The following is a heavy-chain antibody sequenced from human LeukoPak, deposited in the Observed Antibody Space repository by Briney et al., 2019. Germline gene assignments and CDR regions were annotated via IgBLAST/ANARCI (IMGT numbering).Heavy chain of an antibody. J-gene: IGHJ4*02. D-gene: IGHD4-17*01. V-gene: IGHV1-69*13. CDR2: IIPIFGTA. Sequence: ASVKVSCKASGGTFISYAISWVRQAPGQGLEWMGGIIPIFGTANYAQKFQGRVTITADESTSTAYMELSSLRSEDTAVYYCARERGDFYFDYWGQGTLVTVSS. CDR1: GGTFISYA. CDR3: ARERGDFYFDY.